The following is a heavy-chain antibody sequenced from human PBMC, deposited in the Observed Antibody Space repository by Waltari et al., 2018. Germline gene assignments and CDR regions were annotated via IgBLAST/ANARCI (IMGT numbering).Heavy chain of an antibody. CDR3: ASMVRGVAFDY. CDR2: IYSGGST. V-gene: IGHV3-53*01. J-gene: IGHJ4*02. D-gene: IGHD3-10*01. Sequence: EVQLVESGGGLIQHGGSLRLACAASGFTVGSNYMSWVRQAPGKGLEWVSVIYSGGSTYYADSVKGRFTISRDNSKNTLYLQMNSLRAEDTAVYYCASMVRGVAFDYWGQGTLVTVSS. CDR1: GFTVGSNY.